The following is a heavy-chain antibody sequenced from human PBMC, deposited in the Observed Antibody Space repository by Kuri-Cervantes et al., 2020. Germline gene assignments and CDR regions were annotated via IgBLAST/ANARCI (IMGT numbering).Heavy chain of an antibody. CDR2: IYYSGST. J-gene: IGHJ4*02. V-gene: IGHV4-39*01. D-gene: IGHD3-10*01. CDR1: GGSISSSSYY. Sequence: SETLSLTCTVSGGSISSSSYYWGWIRQPPGKGLEWIGSIYYSGSTYYNPSLESRVTISVDTSKNQFSLKLSSVTAADTAVYYCARHVEGNMVRGVRGIDYWGQGTLVTVSS. CDR3: ARHVEGNMVRGVRGIDY.